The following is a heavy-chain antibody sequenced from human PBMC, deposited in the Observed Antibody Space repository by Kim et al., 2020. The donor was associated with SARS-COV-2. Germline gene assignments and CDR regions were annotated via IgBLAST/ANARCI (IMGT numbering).Heavy chain of an antibody. D-gene: IGHD1-26*01. CDR2: ISGDGGDK. V-gene: IGHV3-74*01. CDR1: GFTFSDYW. Sequence: GGSLRLSCTASGFTFSDYWMFWVRQAPGKGLVWVSRISGDGGDKSYVDPVRGRFTVSRDNTKRTMYLQMDSLRADDTAVYYCAGGHRVGQWGQGTLVTVSS. CDR3: AGGHRVGQ. J-gene: IGHJ4*02.